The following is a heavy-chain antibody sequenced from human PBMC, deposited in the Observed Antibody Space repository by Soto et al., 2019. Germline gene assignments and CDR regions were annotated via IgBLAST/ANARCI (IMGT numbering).Heavy chain of an antibody. Sequence: GESLKISCKGSGYSFTSYWIGWVRQMPGKGLEWMGIIYPGDSDTRYGPSFQGQVTISADKSISTAYLQWSSLKASDTAMYYCARLGGEYQLLPSTCDPWGQGTMGTVSS. CDR1: GYSFTSYW. D-gene: IGHD2-2*01. J-gene: IGHJ5*02. CDR2: IYPGDSDT. V-gene: IGHV5-51*01. CDR3: ARLGGEYQLLPSTCDP.